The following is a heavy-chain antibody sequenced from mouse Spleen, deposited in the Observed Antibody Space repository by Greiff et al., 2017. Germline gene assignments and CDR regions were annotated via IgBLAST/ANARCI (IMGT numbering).Heavy chain of an antibody. CDR1: GYTFTSYG. D-gene: IGHD1-1*01. Sequence: VQRVESGAELARPGASVKLSCKASGYTFTSYGISWVKQRTGQGLEWIGEIYPRSGNTYYNEKFKGKATLTADKSSSTAYMELRSLTSEDSAVYFCASFYGPGNFDVWGAGTTVTVSS. CDR3: ASFYGPGNFDV. V-gene: IGHV1-81*01. CDR2: IYPRSGNT. J-gene: IGHJ1*01.